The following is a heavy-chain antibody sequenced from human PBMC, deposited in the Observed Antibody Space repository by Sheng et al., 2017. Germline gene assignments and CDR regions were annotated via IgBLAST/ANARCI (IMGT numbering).Heavy chain of an antibody. D-gene: IGHD6-19*01. V-gene: IGHV3-48*03. CDR1: GFSFKDYE. Sequence: EVQLVESGGRLVQPGESLRLSCAASGFSFKDYEMNWVRQAPGKGLEWLSYITTSGSMVKYADSVKGRFTISRDDATDSLNLQMTGLRVEDTAVYYCAKXYSSGWYMGGMDVWGQGTTVTVSS. CDR2: ITTSGSMV. J-gene: IGHJ6*02. CDR3: AKXYSSGWYMGGMDV.